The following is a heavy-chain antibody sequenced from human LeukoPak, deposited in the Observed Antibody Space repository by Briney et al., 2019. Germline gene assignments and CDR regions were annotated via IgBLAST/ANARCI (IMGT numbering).Heavy chain of an antibody. J-gene: IGHJ4*02. CDR1: GFTFSDSW. V-gene: IGHV3-7*01. Sequence: VGSLRLSCGTSGFTFSDSWMSWFRQAPGQGLEWVASIKDDGSDKYYLDSVRGRFTISRDNAEDSLYLQLDGLRAEDTAVFYCARHLLRGQNFDYWGQGTLVTVSS. CDR3: ARHLLRGQNFDY. CDR2: IKDDGSDK.